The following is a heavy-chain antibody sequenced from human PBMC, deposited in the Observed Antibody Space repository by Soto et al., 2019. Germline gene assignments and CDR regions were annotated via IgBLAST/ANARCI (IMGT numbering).Heavy chain of an antibody. J-gene: IGHJ6*02. CDR2: IYYSGST. CDR1: GGSISSGGYY. D-gene: IGHD4-4*01. CDR3: ARGAPDSCMDV. Sequence: QVQLQESGPGLVKPSQTLSLTCTVSGGSISSGGYYWSWIRQHPGKGLERIGYIYYSGSTYYNQSLQSRVTISVDTSKNQFSLKLSSVTAADTAVYYCARGAPDSCMDVWGQGTTVTVSS. V-gene: IGHV4-31*03.